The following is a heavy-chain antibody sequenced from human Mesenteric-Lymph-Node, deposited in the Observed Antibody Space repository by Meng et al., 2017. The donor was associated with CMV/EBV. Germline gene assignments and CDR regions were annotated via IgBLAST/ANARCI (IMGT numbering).Heavy chain of an antibody. D-gene: IGHD3-10*01. V-gene: IGHV3-48*03. CDR1: GFTFSSYE. CDR2: ISASGSGRTK. Sequence: GESLKISCAVSGFTFSSYEMNWVRQAPGKGLEWVSYISASGSGRTKYYADSVKGRFTISRDNAKNSLFLQMTSLRAEDTAVYYCARDSGENYFDYWGQGTPVTVSS. J-gene: IGHJ4*02. CDR3: ARDSGENYFDY.